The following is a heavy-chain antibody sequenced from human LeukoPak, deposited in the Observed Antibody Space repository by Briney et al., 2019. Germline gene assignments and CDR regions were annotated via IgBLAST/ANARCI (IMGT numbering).Heavy chain of an antibody. D-gene: IGHD1-26*01. V-gene: IGHV3-11*01. J-gene: IGHJ4*02. CDR2: ISSSGSTI. CDR1: GFPFSDYY. CDR3: ASIVGATHATDY. Sequence: GSLSLSCAAAGFPFSDYYMSWIRQAPGKGLEWVSYISSSGSTIYYADSVKGRFTISRDNAKNSLYLQMNSLRAEDTAVYYCASIVGATHATDYWGQGTLVTVSS.